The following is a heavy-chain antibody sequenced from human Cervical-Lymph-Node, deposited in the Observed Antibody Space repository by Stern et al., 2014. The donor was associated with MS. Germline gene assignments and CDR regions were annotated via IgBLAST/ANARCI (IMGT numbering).Heavy chain of an antibody. V-gene: IGHV3-33*01. D-gene: IGHD1-1*01. CDR2: IWFDSNNQ. CDR3: ARMTAATGTPCN. Sequence: VQLVESGGGVVQPGRPLRLSCAASGFSFSSYGMHWVRQAPGKGLEWVALIWFDSNNQYYADSVKGRLTVSRDNSKNTLYLQMSSLRVEDTAVYYCARMTAATGTPCNWGQGTLVTVSS. CDR1: GFSFSSYG. J-gene: IGHJ4*02.